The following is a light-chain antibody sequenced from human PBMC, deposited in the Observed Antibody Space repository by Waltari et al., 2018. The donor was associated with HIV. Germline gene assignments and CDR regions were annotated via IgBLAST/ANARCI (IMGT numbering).Light chain of an antibody. Sequence: EIEMTQSPATLSVSPGERATLSCRASQSVSSNLAWYQQKFGQAPRLLIYDASTRATGIPARFSGSGCRTEFTLTISSLQSEDFAAYYCQQYNSWPRTFGQGTKVEIK. V-gene: IGKV3-15*01. J-gene: IGKJ1*01. CDR1: QSVSSN. CDR3: QQYNSWPRT. CDR2: DAS.